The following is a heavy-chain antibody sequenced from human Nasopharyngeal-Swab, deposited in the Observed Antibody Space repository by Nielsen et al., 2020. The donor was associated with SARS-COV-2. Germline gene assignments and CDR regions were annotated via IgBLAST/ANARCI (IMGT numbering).Heavy chain of an antibody. V-gene: IGHV4-39*01. J-gene: IGHJ6*02. D-gene: IGHD5-18*01. Sequence: RQVPGKGLEWIGSIYYSGSTYYNPSLKSRVTISVDTSKNQFSLKLSSVTAADTAVYYCASHRRGYSEDYGMDVWGQGTTVTVSS. CDR2: IYYSGST. CDR3: ASHRRGYSEDYGMDV.